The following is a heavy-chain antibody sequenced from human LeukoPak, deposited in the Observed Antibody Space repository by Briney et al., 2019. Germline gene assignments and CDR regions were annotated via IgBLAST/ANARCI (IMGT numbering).Heavy chain of an antibody. J-gene: IGHJ4*02. CDR1: GFTFSSYA. D-gene: IGHD6-6*01. Sequence: GGSLRLSCAASGFTFSSYAMSWVRQAPGKGLEWVSTISGSGGSTYYAASVKGRFTISRDNSKSTLYLQMNSLRAEDTAVYYCAKDWISYSSSSGFDYWGQGTLVTVSS. V-gene: IGHV3-23*01. CDR3: AKDWISYSSSSGFDY. CDR2: ISGSGGST.